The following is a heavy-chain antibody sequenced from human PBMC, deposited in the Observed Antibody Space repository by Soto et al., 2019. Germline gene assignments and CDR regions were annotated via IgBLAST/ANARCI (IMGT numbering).Heavy chain of an antibody. V-gene: IGHV4-59*01. J-gene: IGHJ3*02. CDR1: GGSISSYY. CDR2: IYYSGST. CDR3: ASAVQYYDFWSGYYAFDI. Sequence: QVQLQESGPGLVKPSETLSLTCTVSGGSISSYYWSWIRQPPGKGLEWIGYIYYSGSTNYNPSLKSRVTISVDTSKTQFSLKLSSVTAADTAVYYCASAVQYYDFWSGYYAFDIWGQGTMVTVSS. D-gene: IGHD3-3*01.